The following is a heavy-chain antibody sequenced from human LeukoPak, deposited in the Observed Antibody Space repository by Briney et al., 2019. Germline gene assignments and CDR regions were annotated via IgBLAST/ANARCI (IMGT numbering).Heavy chain of an antibody. CDR3: AREYSSSWYSVFDY. D-gene: IGHD6-13*01. V-gene: IGHV1-18*01. CDR1: GYTFTSYG. CDR2: ISAYNGNT. Sequence: ASVKVSCKASGYTFTSYGISWVRQAPGQGLEWMGWISAYNGNTNYAQKLQGRVTMTTDTSTGTAYMELRSLRSDDTAVYYCAREYSSSWYSVFDYWGQGTLVTVSS. J-gene: IGHJ4*02.